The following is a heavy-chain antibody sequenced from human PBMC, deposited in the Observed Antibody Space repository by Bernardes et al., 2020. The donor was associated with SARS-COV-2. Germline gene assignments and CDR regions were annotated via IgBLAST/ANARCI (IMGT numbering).Heavy chain of an antibody. CDR3: AAGNGDSGPQDRSNYFDP. CDR1: GFTFINAW. CDR2: IQTKADGGAA. V-gene: IGHV3-15*07. J-gene: IGHJ5*02. Sequence: GGSLRLSCAASGFTFINAWMNWVRQAPGKGLEWVGRIQTKADGGAAHYAAPVKGRFAISRDDSKNTLYLQMSSLKTEDTAVYYCAAGNGDSGPQDRSNYFDPWGQGTLVTVSS. D-gene: IGHD4-4*01.